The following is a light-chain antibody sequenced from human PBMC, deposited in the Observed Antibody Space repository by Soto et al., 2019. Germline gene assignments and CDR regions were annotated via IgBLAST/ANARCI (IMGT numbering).Light chain of an antibody. V-gene: IGLV2-14*01. Sequence: LTQPASVSGSPGQSITISCSGSSSDIGGYNYVSWYQQHPGKAPKLIIYEVRNRPSGVSDRFSGSKSGNTASLTISGLQAEDEADYYCVSYTSVTRSGPVFGSTSVHVFGTGTTVTL. J-gene: IGLJ1*01. CDR2: EVR. CDR3: VSYTSVTRSGPVFGSTSVHV. CDR1: SSDIGGYNY.